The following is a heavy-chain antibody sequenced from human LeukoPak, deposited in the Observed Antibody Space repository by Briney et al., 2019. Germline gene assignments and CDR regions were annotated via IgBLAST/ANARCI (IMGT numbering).Heavy chain of an antibody. V-gene: IGHV4-59*01. CDR3: ARGIDSASPPLGTFEI. CDR1: GGSISSYY. Sequence: SETLSLTCTVSGGSISSYYWSWIRQPPGKGLEWIGYIYYSGSTNYNPSLKSRVTISVKTSKNQFSLKLSSVTAADTAVYYCARGIDSASPPLGTFEIWGQGTMVTVSS. J-gene: IGHJ3*02. D-gene: IGHD1-26*01. CDR2: IYYSGST.